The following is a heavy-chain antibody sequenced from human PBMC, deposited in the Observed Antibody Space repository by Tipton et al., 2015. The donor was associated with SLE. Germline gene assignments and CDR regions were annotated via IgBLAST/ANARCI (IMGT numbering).Heavy chain of an antibody. CDR1: GYTFTSYY. CDR3: AREMFYDSSPRPSQYFHH. J-gene: IGHJ1*01. D-gene: IGHD3-22*01. V-gene: IGHV1-46*01. CDR2: INPSGGWT. Sequence: QSGAEVKKPGASVKLSCKTSGYTFTSYYMNWVRQAPGQGLEWMGIINPSGGWTTYAQKFQGRVTMTRDTSTNTVFMELSSLRSGDTAVYYCAREMFYDSSPRPSQYFHHWGQGTLVTVSS.